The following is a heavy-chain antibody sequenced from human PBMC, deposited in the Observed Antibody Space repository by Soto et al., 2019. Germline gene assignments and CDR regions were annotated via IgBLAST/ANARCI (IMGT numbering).Heavy chain of an antibody. D-gene: IGHD3-22*01. CDR1: GFTFSSYA. CDR2: ISGSGGST. V-gene: IGHV3-23*01. Sequence: EVQLLESGGGLVQPGGSLRLSCAASGFTFSSYAMSWVRQAPGKGLEWVSAISGSGGSTYYADSVKGRFTISRDNSKNTLYLQMNSLRAEDTAVYYCASLVSGHSSGYYPIPFDYWGQGTLVTVSS. CDR3: ASLVSGHSSGYYPIPFDY. J-gene: IGHJ4*02.